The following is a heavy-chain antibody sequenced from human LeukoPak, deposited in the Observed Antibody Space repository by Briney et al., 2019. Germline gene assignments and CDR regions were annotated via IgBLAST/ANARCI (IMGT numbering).Heavy chain of an antibody. CDR1: GGTFSSYT. CDR2: IIPILGIA. CDR3: ARVEEGGIAAAT. Sequence: SVKVSCKASGGTFSSYTISWVRQAPGQGLEWMGRIIPILGIANYAQKFQGRVTITADKSTSTAYMELSSLRSEDTAVYCCARVEEGGIAAATWGQGTLVTVSS. D-gene: IGHD6-13*01. V-gene: IGHV1-69*02. J-gene: IGHJ4*02.